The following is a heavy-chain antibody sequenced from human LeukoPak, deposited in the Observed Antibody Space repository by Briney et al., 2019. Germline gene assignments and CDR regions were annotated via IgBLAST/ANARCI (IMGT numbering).Heavy chain of an antibody. J-gene: IGHJ4*02. V-gene: IGHV3-21*01. CDR3: ARFIMVQGVDY. CDR1: GFTFSSYS. Sequence: GGSLRLSCAASGFTFSSYSMNWVRRAPGKGLEWVSSISSSSSYIYYADSVKGRFTISRDNAKNSLYLQMNSLRAEDTAVYYCARFIMVQGVDYWGQGTLVTVSS. CDR2: ISSSSSYI. D-gene: IGHD3-10*01.